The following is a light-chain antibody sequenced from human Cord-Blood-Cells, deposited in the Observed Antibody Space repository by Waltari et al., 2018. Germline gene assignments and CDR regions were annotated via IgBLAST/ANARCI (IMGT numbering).Light chain of an antibody. J-gene: IGKJ3*01. CDR1: QSVLYSSNNKND. V-gene: IGKV4-1*01. CDR3: QQYDSTPVT. Sequence: DIVMTQSPDSLAVSLGARATINCKSSQSVLYSSNNKNDLAWYQQKPGQPPKLLIYWASTRESGVPDRFSGSGSGTDFTLTISSLQAEDVAVYYCQQYDSTPVTFGPGTKVDIK. CDR2: WAS.